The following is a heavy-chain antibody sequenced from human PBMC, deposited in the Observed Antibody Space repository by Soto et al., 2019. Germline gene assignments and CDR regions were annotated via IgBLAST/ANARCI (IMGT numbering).Heavy chain of an antibody. CDR2: IKSKTDGGRT. CDR1: GFSFSNAW. V-gene: IGHV3-15*05. Sequence: GGSLRLSCAPSGFSFSNAWMSWVREAPGKGLGYLAQIKSKTDGGRTDYAAPVKGRFTISRDDSKNPLYLQLNSLTTEDTAVYYCTIRRSCSGVSCYPFYYYYGMDVWGQGTTVTVSS. J-gene: IGHJ6*02. CDR3: TIRRSCSGVSCYPFYYYYGMDV. D-gene: IGHD2-15*01.